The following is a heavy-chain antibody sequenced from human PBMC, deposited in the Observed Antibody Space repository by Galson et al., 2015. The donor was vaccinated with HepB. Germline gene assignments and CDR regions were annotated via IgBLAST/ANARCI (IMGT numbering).Heavy chain of an antibody. Sequence: QSGAEVKKPGESLKISCKGSGYSFTSYWIGWVRQMPGKGLEWMGIIYPGDSDTRYSPSFQGQVTISADKSISTAYLQWSSLKASDTAVYYCARAPYYDFWSGYAPFDYWGQGTLVTVSS. CDR3: ARAPYYDFWSGYAPFDY. V-gene: IGHV5-51*03. CDR2: IYPGDSDT. J-gene: IGHJ4*02. D-gene: IGHD3-3*01. CDR1: GYSFTSYW.